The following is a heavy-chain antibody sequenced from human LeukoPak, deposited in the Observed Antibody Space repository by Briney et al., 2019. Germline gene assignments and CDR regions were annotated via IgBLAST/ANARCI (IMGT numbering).Heavy chain of an antibody. CDR1: GYTFSGHS. D-gene: IGHD2-15*01. Sequence: ASVKVSCTASGYTFSGHSMHWVRQAPGQGLEWMARINPNSGDTYYAQKFKGRFTITRDKSISTAQLELNSLRDDDTAVYSCARGPNRCYEHWGQGTLVTVSS. J-gene: IGHJ1*01. CDR3: ARGPNRCYEH. CDR2: INPNSGDT. V-gene: IGHV1-2*06.